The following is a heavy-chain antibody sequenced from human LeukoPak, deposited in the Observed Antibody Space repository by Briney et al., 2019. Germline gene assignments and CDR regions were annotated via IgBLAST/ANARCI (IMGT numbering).Heavy chain of an antibody. D-gene: IGHD3-22*01. CDR2: ISGSGGST. Sequence: GGSLRLSCAASGFTFSSYAMSWVRQAPGKGLEWVSAISGSGGSTYYADSVKGRFTISRDNSKNTLYLQMNSLRAEDTAVYYCAKDEVDYYDSSGYYFPPGDRTGAPFDYWGQGTLVTVSS. CDR3: AKDEVDYYDSSGYYFPPGDRTGAPFDY. V-gene: IGHV3-23*01. CDR1: GFTFSSYA. J-gene: IGHJ4*02.